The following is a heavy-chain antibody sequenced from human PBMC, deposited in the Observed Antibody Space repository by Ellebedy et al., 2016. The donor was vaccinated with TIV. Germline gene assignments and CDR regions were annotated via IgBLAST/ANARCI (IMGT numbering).Heavy chain of an antibody. CDR2: FDPEDGET. J-gene: IGHJ4*02. CDR1: GYTLTELS. Sequence: ASVKVSCXVSGYTLTELSMHWVRQAPGKGLEWMGGFDPEDGETIYAQKFQGRVTMTEDTSTDTAYMELSSLRSEDTAVYYCATVMKVPPRCGGDCYSGELDYWGQGTLVTVSS. V-gene: IGHV1-24*01. D-gene: IGHD2-21*02. CDR3: ATVMKVPPRCGGDCYSGELDY.